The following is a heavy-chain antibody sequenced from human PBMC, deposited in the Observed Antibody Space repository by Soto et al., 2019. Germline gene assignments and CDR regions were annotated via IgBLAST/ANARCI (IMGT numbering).Heavy chain of an antibody. CDR1: GGTFSSYT. D-gene: IGHD3-10*01. CDR3: ATLMVRCPSPKQLPLDY. CDR2: IIPILGIA. V-gene: IGHV1-69*02. Sequence: SVKVSCKASGGTFSSYTISWVRQAPGQGLEWMGRIIPILGIANYAQKFQGRVTITADKSTSTAYMELSSLRSEDTAVYYCATLMVRCPSPKQLPLDYWGQGTLVTVSS. J-gene: IGHJ4*02.